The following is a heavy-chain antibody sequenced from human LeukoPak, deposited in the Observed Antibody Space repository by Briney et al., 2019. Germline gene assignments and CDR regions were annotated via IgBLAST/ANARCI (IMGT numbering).Heavy chain of an antibody. CDR1: GDFISSGGHY. V-gene: IGHV4-39*01. Sequence: PSETLSLTCSVSGDFISSGGHYWGWLRQPPGKGLEWIGSIFYSGTTYFNPSLRSRVTISVDTSKNGFSLKLSSVTAADTAVYFCARQIAASTLYYFDHWGQGAVVTVSS. J-gene: IGHJ4*02. CDR3: ARQIAASTLYYFDH. CDR2: IFYSGTT. D-gene: IGHD6-6*01.